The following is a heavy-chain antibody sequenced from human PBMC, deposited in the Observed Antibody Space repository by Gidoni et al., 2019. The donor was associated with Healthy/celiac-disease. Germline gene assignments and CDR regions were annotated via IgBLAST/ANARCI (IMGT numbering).Heavy chain of an antibody. CDR1: GSSFTSYW. Sequence: DVQLVQSGAEVKKPGESLRISCTGSGSSFTSYWISWVRQMPGKGLEWMGRIDPSDSYTNYSPSFQGNVTISADKSISTAYLQWSSLKASDTAMYDCARRIVVVNQGGSYGMDVWGQGTTVTVSS. CDR2: IDPSDSYT. V-gene: IGHV5-10-1*03. J-gene: IGHJ6*02. D-gene: IGHD2-2*01. CDR3: ARRIVVVNQGGSYGMDV.